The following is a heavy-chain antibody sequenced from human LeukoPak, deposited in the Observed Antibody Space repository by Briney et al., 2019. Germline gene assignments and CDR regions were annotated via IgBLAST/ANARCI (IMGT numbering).Heavy chain of an antibody. Sequence: GGSLRLSCAASGFTFSRFGIHWVRQAPGKGLQWVALISYDGSKTYYAASVKDRFTIYRDNSKNTLYLQMNSLRTDDTAVYYCARDSQRWSLENFYAMDVWGQGTTVSVSS. CDR1: GFTFSRFG. V-gene: IGHV3-30*03. J-gene: IGHJ6*02. D-gene: IGHD1-1*01. CDR3: ARDSQRWSLENFYAMDV. CDR2: ISYDGSKT.